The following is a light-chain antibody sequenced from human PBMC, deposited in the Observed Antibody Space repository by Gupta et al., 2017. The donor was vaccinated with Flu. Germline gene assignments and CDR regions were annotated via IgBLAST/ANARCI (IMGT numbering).Light chain of an antibody. CDR1: EIINIKF. V-gene: IGKV3-20*01. CDR3: NQYKTSPYT. CDR2: GKS. J-gene: IGKJ2*01. Sequence: ETVTLSCRSGEIINIKFFVWYQQQFGQATRVLIYGKSKMDSGIQDRFSCGGSGTYFTLTIDRLEPEDFAWYYCNQYKTSPYTFGQGTKLEIK.